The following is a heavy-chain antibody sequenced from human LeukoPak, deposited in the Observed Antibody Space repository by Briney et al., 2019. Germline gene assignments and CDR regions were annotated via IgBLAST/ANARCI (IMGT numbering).Heavy chain of an antibody. V-gene: IGHV3-30*04. CDR3: ARGILGRSGIDY. Sequence: GGSLRLSCEASGFTFRPYAMHWVREAPGKGLEWVAVISYDGSKKFYADSVKGRFSLSRDNSKNTFYLQMHSLRSDDTAVYYCARGILGRSGIDYWGQGTLVTVSS. D-gene: IGHD6-19*01. CDR2: ISYDGSKK. J-gene: IGHJ4*02. CDR1: GFTFRPYA.